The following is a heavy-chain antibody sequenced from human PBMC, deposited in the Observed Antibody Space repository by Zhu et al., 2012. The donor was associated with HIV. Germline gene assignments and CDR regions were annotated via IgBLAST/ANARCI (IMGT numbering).Heavy chain of an antibody. CDR3: AKSGGFDWNYWHFDL. V-gene: IGHV3-23*01. CDR2: TGGAGTTR. Sequence: EVQLLESGGDLIHPGGSLALSCAASGFSFSNYAMAWVRQAPGKGLEWVSSTGGAGTTRYYANSVKGRITISRDNSRNTVSLQMNSLRPEDTAIYYCAKSGGFDWNYWHFDLWGRGTLVTVSS. J-gene: IGHJ2*01. D-gene: IGHD3-9*01. CDR1: GFSFSNYA.